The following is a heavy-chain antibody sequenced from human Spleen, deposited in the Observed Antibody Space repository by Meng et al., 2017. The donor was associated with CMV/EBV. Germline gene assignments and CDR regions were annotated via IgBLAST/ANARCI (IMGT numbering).Heavy chain of an antibody. CDR1: DY. J-gene: IGHJ4*02. CDR3: ARVQSLGYCSGTSCRRGTYFDY. V-gene: IGHV4-34*01. Sequence: DYWTSIRQPPGKGLEWIGEINHSGSTNYQLSLNSRVTISVDTSKNQFSLKLTSVNAADTAVYYCARVQSLGYCSGTSCRRGTYFDYWGQGTLVTVSS. D-gene: IGHD2-2*01. CDR2: INHSGST.